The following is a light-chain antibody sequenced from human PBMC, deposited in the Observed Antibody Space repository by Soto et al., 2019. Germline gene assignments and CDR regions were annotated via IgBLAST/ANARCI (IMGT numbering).Light chain of an antibody. CDR2: PAS. J-gene: IGKJ4*01. CDR3: QQLNSYPLT. V-gene: IGKV1-9*01. CDR1: QGISSY. Sequence: IQLTQSPSSLSASVGDRVTITCRASQGISSYLAWYQQKPGKAPKLLIYPASTLQSGVPSRFSGSGSGTDFTLTISSLLPEDFVTYYCQQLNSYPLTFGGGTKVEIK.